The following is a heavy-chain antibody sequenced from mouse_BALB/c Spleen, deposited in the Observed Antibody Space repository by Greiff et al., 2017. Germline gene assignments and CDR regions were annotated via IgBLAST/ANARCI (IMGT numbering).Heavy chain of an antibody. CDR2: IDPANGNT. V-gene: IGHV14-3*02. Sequence: VQLQQSGAELVKPGASVKLSCTASGFNIKDTYMHWVKQRPEQGLEWIGRIDPANGNTKYDRKFQGKATITADTSSNTAYLQLSSLTSEDTAVYYCATGNPLRYYAMDYWGQGTSVTVSS. CDR3: ATGNPLRYYAMDY. CDR1: GFNIKDTY. J-gene: IGHJ4*01. D-gene: IGHD1-1*01.